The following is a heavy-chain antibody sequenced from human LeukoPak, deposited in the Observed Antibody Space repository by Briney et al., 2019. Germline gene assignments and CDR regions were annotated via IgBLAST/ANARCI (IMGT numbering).Heavy chain of an antibody. J-gene: IGHJ4*02. D-gene: IGHD6-13*01. V-gene: IGHV3-33*01. CDR2: VWYDGSDQ. Sequence: GRSLRLSCAASGFSFSSYGMQWVRQAPGKGLEWVAAVWYDGSDQYYADSVKGRFTISRDNSKKALYLQMNSLRAEDTALYSCARARWEGSSSWIDYWGQGTLVTVSS. CDR1: GFSFSSYG. CDR3: ARARWEGSSSWIDY.